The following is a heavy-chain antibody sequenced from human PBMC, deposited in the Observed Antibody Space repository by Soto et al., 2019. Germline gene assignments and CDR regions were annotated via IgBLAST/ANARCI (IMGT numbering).Heavy chain of an antibody. CDR3: ARDYYDTSGYSYSY. CDR1: GYTFTRFG. Sequence: QVQLVQSGAEVKKPGASVKVSCKAFGYTFTRFGINWVRQAPGQGLEWMGWINAYNGNTKYAQGLQGRVIMTTDTFMTTVFMELRSLRSDDTAVYYCARDYYDTSGYSYSYWGQGTLVTVSS. J-gene: IGHJ4*02. D-gene: IGHD3-22*01. CDR2: INAYNGNT. V-gene: IGHV1-18*01.